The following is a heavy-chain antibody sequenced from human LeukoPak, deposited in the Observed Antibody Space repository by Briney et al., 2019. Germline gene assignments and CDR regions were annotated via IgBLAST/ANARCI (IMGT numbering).Heavy chain of an antibody. Sequence: ASLKGSCKTSGDRLTDYYMHWVRQAPGQLLEWMGWINPNSGGTSSAQKFQGRVTMTRDTSIATVYMEVSWLTSDDTAIYYCARADRLDGGPYLIGPWGQGTLVTVSS. CDR2: INPNSGGT. CDR3: ARADRLDGGPYLIGP. J-gene: IGHJ5*02. V-gene: IGHV1-2*02. CDR1: GDRLTDYY. D-gene: IGHD2-21*01.